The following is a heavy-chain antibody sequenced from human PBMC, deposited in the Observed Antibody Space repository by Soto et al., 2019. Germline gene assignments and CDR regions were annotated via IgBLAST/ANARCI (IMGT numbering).Heavy chain of an antibody. Sequence: QVQLVQSGAEVKKPGSSVKVSCEASGGSFTSYIFTWVRQAPGQGLEWMGRIIPIQGTANYALKFQDRVTITADKSTKTAYRELRSLRPEDTALYYWAKRLVLVDHAYMDVWGKGTTVTVSS. D-gene: IGHD3-16*01. CDR2: IIPIQGTA. CDR3: AKRLVLVDHAYMDV. CDR1: GGSFTSYI. J-gene: IGHJ6*03. V-gene: IGHV1-69*08.